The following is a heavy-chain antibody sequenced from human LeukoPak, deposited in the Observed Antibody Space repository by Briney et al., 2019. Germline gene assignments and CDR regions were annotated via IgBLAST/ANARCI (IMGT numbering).Heavy chain of an antibody. V-gene: IGHV3-74*01. J-gene: IGHJ4*02. Sequence: PGGSLRLSCAASGFTFSSYWMCWVRQDPGKGLAWVSCIKTDGSITAYAGSVKGRFTISRDNAKNTLYLQMNSLRADDTAVYYCARDGDAPMTDFDCWGQGTLVTVSS. CDR2: IKTDGSIT. D-gene: IGHD2-21*02. CDR1: GFTFSSYW. CDR3: ARDGDAPMTDFDC.